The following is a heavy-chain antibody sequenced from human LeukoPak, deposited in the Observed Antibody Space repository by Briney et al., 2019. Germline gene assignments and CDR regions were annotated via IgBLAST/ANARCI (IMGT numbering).Heavy chain of an antibody. CDR2: IYYSGST. CDR3: ARGGQTLVSNWFDP. Sequence: SETLSLTCTVSGGSISSYYWSWIRQPPGRGLEWIGYIYYSGSTNYNPSLKSRVTISVDTSKNQFSLKLSSVTAADTAVYYCARGGQTLVSNWFDPWGQGTLVTVSS. J-gene: IGHJ5*02. CDR1: GGSISSYY. V-gene: IGHV4-59*01. D-gene: IGHD6-6*01.